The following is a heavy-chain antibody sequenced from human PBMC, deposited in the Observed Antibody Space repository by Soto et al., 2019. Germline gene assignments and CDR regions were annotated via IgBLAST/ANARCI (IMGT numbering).Heavy chain of an antibody. Sequence: PGGSLRLSCAASGFTFSSYWMSWVRQAPGKGLEWVANIKQDGSEKYYVDSVKGRFTISRDNAKNSLYLQMNSLRAEDTAVYYSARDRNSDYDFWSGYYLDYWGQGTLVTV. V-gene: IGHV3-7*01. D-gene: IGHD3-3*01. CDR3: ARDRNSDYDFWSGYYLDY. J-gene: IGHJ4*02. CDR2: IKQDGSEK. CDR1: GFTFSSYW.